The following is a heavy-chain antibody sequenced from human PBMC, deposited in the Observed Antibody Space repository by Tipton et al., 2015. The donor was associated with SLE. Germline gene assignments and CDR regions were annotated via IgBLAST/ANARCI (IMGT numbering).Heavy chain of an antibody. Sequence: TLSLTCTVSGGSISSSSYYWGWIRQPPGKGLEWIGSIYYSGSTYYNPSLKSRVTISVDTSKNQFSLKLSSVTAADTAVYYCARGKGSGSYYKEAGEYYYYYMDVWGKGTTVTVSS. CDR3: ARGKGSGSYYKEAGEYYYYYMDV. J-gene: IGHJ6*03. V-gene: IGHV4-39*01. CDR2: IYYSGST. D-gene: IGHD3-10*01. CDR1: GGSISSSSYY.